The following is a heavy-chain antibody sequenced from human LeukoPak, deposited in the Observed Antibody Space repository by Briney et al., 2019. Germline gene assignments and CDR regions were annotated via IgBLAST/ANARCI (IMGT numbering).Heavy chain of an antibody. J-gene: IGHJ6*03. D-gene: IGHD3-10*01. CDR2: IKYDGSNK. Sequence: TGGSLRLSCAASGFSFSDFCMSWVRQAPGKGLEWVANIKYDGSNKYYVDSVKGRFTISRENAKNTLYLQMNSLRAEDTAVYYCASGSGSYRTPYYYMDVWGTGTTVTVSS. V-gene: IGHV3-7*03. CDR1: GFSFSDFC. CDR3: ASGSGSYRTPYYYMDV.